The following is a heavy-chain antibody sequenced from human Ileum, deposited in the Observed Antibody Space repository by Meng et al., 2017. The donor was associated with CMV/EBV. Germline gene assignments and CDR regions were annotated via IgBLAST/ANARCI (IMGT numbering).Heavy chain of an antibody. J-gene: IGHJ4*02. D-gene: IGHD6-13*01. CDR2: MNSDGSTT. CDR1: GFTFSTYW. CDR3: AKTRAAEAVKPDDY. V-gene: IGHV3-74*01. Sequence: EGRWGEFGGGLFQPGGSLSLSCAASGFTFSTYWMNWVRQGPGEGLVWVSRMNSDGSTTDYADSVKGRFTISRDNAKNTLYLQMNSLRADDTAVYYCAKTRAAEAVKPDDYWGQGTLVTVSS.